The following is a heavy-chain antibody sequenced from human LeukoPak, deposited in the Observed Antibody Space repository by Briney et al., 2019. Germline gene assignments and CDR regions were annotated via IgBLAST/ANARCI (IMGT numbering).Heavy chain of an antibody. CDR2: IYTSGST. D-gene: IGHD2-8*01. CDR3: ARVYAGASFGAFDI. Sequence: SQTLSLTCTVSGGSISSGSYYWSWIRQPAGKGLEWIGRIYTSGSTNYNPSLKSRVTISVDTSKNQFSLKLSSVTAADTAVYYCARVYAGASFGAFDIWGQGTMVTVSS. V-gene: IGHV4-61*02. J-gene: IGHJ3*02. CDR1: GGSISSGSYY.